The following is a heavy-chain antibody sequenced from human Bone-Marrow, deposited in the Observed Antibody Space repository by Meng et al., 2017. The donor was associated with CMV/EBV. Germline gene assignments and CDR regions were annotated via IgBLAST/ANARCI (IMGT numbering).Heavy chain of an antibody. D-gene: IGHD2-2*03. CDR3: ARDTHGYCSSTSCSDAFDI. Sequence: GGSLRLSCAASGFTFSSNDMHWVRQTTGKGLEWVSAIGTAGDTYYPGSVKGRFTISRDNAKNSLYLQMSSLRAEDTAVYYCARDTHGYCSSTSCSDAFDIWGQGTVVTVSS. J-gene: IGHJ3*02. CDR1: GFTFSSND. CDR2: IGTAGDT. V-gene: IGHV3-13*01.